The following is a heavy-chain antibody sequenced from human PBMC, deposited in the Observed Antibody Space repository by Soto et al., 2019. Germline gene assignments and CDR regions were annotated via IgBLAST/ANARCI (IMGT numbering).Heavy chain of an antibody. J-gene: IGHJ4*02. V-gene: IGHV4-39*01. CDR2: IYYTGTS. CDR3: TRHGIGVVVPAAIRK. CDR1: GGSISSSSYY. D-gene: IGHD2-15*01. Sequence: SETLSLTCAVSGGSISSSSYYWDWIRQPPGKGLEWIGTIYYTGTSNYNPSLKSRVTISVDTSKNQFSLNLSSVTAADTAVYYCTRHGIGVVVPAAIRKGGQGSMVIVS.